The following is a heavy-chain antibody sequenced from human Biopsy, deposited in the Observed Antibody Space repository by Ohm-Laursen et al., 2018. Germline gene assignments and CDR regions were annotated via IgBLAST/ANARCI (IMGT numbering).Heavy chain of an antibody. CDR2: VYYTGST. CDR3: ARGEYSSSIFDH. CDR1: GDSISSYY. D-gene: IGHD6-6*01. V-gene: IGHV4-59*12. J-gene: IGHJ4*02. Sequence: GTLSLTCAVSGDSISSYYWSWIRQPPGKGLEWIGYVYYTGSTDYNPSLQSRVTISVDTSKNHFSLKVRSVTAADTAVYYCARGEYSSSIFDHWGQGTLVTVSS.